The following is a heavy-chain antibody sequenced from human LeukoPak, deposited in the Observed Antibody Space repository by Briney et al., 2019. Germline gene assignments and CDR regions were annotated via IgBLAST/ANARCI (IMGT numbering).Heavy chain of an antibody. D-gene: IGHD3-22*01. CDR3: ARPDSSSYSKAFDI. CDR1: GYIFTTYW. Sequence: GESLKISCKGSGYIFTTYWIGWVRQMPGKGLEWMGITYPGDSDTRYSPSFQGQVTISVDKSISIAYLQWSSLKASDTAMYYCARPDSSSYSKAFDIWGQGTMVTVSS. V-gene: IGHV5-51*01. J-gene: IGHJ3*02. CDR2: TYPGDSDT.